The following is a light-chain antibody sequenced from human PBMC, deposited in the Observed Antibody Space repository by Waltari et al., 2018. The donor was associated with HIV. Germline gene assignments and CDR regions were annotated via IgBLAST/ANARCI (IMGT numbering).Light chain of an antibody. Sequence: DIVMTQSPDSLAVSLGERATINCTSSQSVLASSDNQHYLAWYQQRPGQPPKLLIYLASSRESGVPDRFSGSGSGTDFALTISSLQAEDVAAYYCHQYYLTPFTFGGGTKVEIK. J-gene: IGKJ4*01. CDR1: QSVLASSDNQHY. CDR3: HQYYLTPFT. CDR2: LAS. V-gene: IGKV4-1*01.